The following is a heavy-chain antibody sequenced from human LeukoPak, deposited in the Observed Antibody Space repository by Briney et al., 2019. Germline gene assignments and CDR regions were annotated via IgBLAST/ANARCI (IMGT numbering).Heavy chain of an antibody. D-gene: IGHD4-17*01. Sequence: SGPTLVKPTQTLTLTCTFSGFSLRTSGVGVGWIRQPPGKALEWVALIYWDDDKRYSPSLKSRLIITKDTSKNQVVLTMTNMDPVDTATYYCAHRRGASTTVTSPFDSWGQETLVTVSS. V-gene: IGHV2-5*02. CDR1: GFSLRTSGVG. CDR2: IYWDDDK. J-gene: IGHJ5*01. CDR3: AHRRGASTTVTSPFDS.